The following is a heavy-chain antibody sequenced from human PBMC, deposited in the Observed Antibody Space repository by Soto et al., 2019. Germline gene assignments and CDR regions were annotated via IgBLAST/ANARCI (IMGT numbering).Heavy chain of an antibody. J-gene: IGHJ5*02. CDR3: ARVFRLFDWFDP. Sequence: PRGSLSLSCAASGFTFSSYEMNWVRQAPGKGLEWVSYISSSGSTIYYADSVKGRFTISRDNAKNSLYLQMNSLRAEDTAVYYCARVFRLFDWFDPWGQGTLVTVSS. D-gene: IGHD3-22*01. V-gene: IGHV3-48*03. CDR1: GFTFSSYE. CDR2: ISSSGSTI.